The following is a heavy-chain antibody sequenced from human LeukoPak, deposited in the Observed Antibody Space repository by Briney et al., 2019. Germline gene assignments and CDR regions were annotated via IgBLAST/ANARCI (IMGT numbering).Heavy chain of an antibody. V-gene: IGHV4-59*08. D-gene: IGHD3-22*01. Sequence: SEILSLTCTVSGGSISSYYWSWIRQPPGKGLEWIGYIYYSGSTNYNPSLKSRVTISVDTSKNQFSLKLSSVTAADTAVYYCARHHPSWYYYDSSGYPTLGWFDPWGQGTLVTVSS. CDR1: GGSISSYY. J-gene: IGHJ5*02. CDR3: ARHHPSWYYYDSSGYPTLGWFDP. CDR2: IYYSGST.